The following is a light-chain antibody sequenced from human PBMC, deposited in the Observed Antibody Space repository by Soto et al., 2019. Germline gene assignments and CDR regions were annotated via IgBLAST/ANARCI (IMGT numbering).Light chain of an antibody. J-gene: IGLJ2*01. CDR3: AAWDGSLNGVV. CDR1: SSNIGSHT. Sequence: QTVVTQPPSASGTPGQRVTIPCSGSSSNIGSHTVNWYQQLPGTAPKLLVYSSNQRPSGVPDRFSGSKSGTSASLAISGLQSEDEADYYCAAWDGSLNGVVFGGGTKLPVL. CDR2: SSN. V-gene: IGLV1-44*01.